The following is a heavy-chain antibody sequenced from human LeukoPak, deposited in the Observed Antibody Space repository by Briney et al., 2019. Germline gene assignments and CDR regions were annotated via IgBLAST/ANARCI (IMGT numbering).Heavy chain of an antibody. Sequence: LETLSLTCTVSGGSISSSSYSWGWLRQPPGKGLDWIGTIYYSGSTYSNPSLNSRVTISVDTSKSQFSLRLSSVTAADTAVYFCATYCSTSSCLLDYWGQGTLVTVSS. J-gene: IGHJ4*02. V-gene: IGHV4-39*01. CDR2: IYYSGST. CDR3: ATYCSTSSCLLDY. CDR1: GGSISSSSYS. D-gene: IGHD2-2*01.